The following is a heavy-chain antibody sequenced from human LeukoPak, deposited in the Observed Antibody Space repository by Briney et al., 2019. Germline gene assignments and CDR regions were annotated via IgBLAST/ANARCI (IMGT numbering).Heavy chain of an antibody. CDR3: ARALSEGGSVDFDY. Sequence: GRSLRLSCAASGFTFSSYAMHWVRQAPGKGLEWVAVISYDGSDKYYADSVKGRFTISRDNSKNTLYLQMNSLRAEDTAVYYCARALSEGGSVDFDYWGQGTLVTVSS. J-gene: IGHJ4*02. D-gene: IGHD1-26*01. CDR2: ISYDGSDK. CDR1: GFTFSSYA. V-gene: IGHV3-30*04.